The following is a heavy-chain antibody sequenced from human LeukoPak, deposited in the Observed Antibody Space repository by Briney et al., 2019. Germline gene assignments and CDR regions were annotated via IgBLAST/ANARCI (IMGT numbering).Heavy chain of an antibody. D-gene: IGHD2/OR15-2a*01. CDR2: IWFDGGKI. J-gene: IGHJ4*02. CDR3: VRDFTNIRGGGYFDN. V-gene: IGHV3-33*01. Sequence: PGGSLRLSCAASGXPFSSYVMHWLRQAPGKGLESVAVIWFDGGKIYYADSVKGRFTISRDNSKNTLYLQMNSLRAEDTAVYHCVRDFTNIRGGGYFDNWGQGTLVTVSS. CDR1: GXPFSSYV.